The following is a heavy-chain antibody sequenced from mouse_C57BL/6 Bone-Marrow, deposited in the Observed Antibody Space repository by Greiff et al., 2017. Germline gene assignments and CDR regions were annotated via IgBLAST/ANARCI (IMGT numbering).Heavy chain of an antibody. CDR1: GFTFSDYY. V-gene: IGHV5-16*01. D-gene: IGHD2-5*01. CDR3: ARDRGSNYFYFDY. J-gene: IGHJ2*01. Sequence: EVKLMESEGGLVQPGSSMKLSCTASGFTFSDYYMAWVRQVPEKGLEWVANINYDGSSTYYLDSLKSRFIISRDNAKNILYLQMSSLKSEDTATYYCARDRGSNYFYFDYWGQGTTLTVSS. CDR2: INYDGSST.